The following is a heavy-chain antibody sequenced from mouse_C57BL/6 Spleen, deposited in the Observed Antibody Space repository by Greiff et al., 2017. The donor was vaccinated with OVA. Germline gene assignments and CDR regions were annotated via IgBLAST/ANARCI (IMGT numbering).Heavy chain of an antibody. CDR3: ARRDDYDVYYAMDY. J-gene: IGHJ4*01. D-gene: IGHD2-4*01. CDR1: GYTFTSCG. Sequence: VQLQQSGAELARPGASVKLSCKASGYTFTSCGISWVKQRTGQGLEWIGEIYPRSGNTYYTEKFKGKATLTADKSSSTAYMELRSLTSEDSAVYYCARRDDYDVYYAMDYWGQGTSVTVSS. CDR2: IYPRSGNT. V-gene: IGHV1-81*01.